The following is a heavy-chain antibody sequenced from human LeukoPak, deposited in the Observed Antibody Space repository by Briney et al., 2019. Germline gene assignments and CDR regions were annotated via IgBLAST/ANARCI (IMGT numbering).Heavy chain of an antibody. D-gene: IGHD3-10*01. V-gene: IGHV4-34*01. Sequence: PSETLSLTCAVYGGSFSGYYWSWIRQPPGKGLEWIGEINHSGSTNYNPPLKSRVTISVDTSKNQFSLKLSSVTAADTAVYYCARGPARGYYGSGSYYKSLGWFDPWGQGTLVTVSS. CDR1: GGSFSGYY. J-gene: IGHJ5*02. CDR3: ARGPARGYYGSGSYYKSLGWFDP. CDR2: INHSGST.